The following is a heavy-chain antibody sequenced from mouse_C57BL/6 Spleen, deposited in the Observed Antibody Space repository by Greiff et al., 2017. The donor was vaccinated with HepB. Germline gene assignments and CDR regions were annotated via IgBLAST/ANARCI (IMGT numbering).Heavy chain of an antibody. Sequence: QVQLKQSGPELVKPGASVKISCKASGYAFSSSWMNWVKQRPGKGLEWIGRIYPGDGDTNYNGKFKGKATLTADKSSSTAYMQLSSLTSEDSAVYFCARSPGYAHYYAMDYWGQGTSVTVSS. D-gene: IGHD2-2*01. V-gene: IGHV1-82*01. CDR1: GYAFSSSW. CDR2: IYPGDGDT. CDR3: ARSPGYAHYYAMDY. J-gene: IGHJ4*01.